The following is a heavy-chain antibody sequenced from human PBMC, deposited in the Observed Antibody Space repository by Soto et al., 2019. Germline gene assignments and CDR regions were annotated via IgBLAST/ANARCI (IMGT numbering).Heavy chain of an antibody. CDR1: GGTFSSYA. V-gene: IGHV1-69*13. CDR3: ARDQVVVVPAANYYYYGMGV. Sequence: ASVKVSCKASGGTFSSYAISWVRQAPGQGLEWMGGIIPIFGTANYALKFQGRVTITADESTSTAYMELSSLRSEDTAVYYCARDQVVVVPAANYYYYGMGVWGQGTTVTVSS. CDR2: IIPIFGTA. J-gene: IGHJ6*02. D-gene: IGHD2-2*01.